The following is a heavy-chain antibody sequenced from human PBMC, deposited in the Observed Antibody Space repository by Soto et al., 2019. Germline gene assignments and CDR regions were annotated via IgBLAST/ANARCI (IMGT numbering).Heavy chain of an antibody. CDR2: IIPISGTA. CDR1: GGTFSSYA. CDR3: ARSHGSSTSLEIYYYYYYGMDV. Sequence: QVPLVQSGAEVKKPGSSVKVSCKASGGTFSSYAISWVRQATGQGLEWMGGIIPISGTAHYAQKSQGRVTITADESTSTAYMELSSLRSEDTAVYYCARSHGSSTSLEIYYYYYYGMDVWGQGTTVTVSS. V-gene: IGHV1-69*01. D-gene: IGHD2-2*01. J-gene: IGHJ6*02.